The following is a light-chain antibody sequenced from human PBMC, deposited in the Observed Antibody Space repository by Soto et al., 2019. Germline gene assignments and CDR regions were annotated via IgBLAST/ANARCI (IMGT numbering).Light chain of an antibody. V-gene: IGKV3-20*01. CDR1: QSVSSSY. Sequence: EIVLTQSPGTLSLSPGERATLSCRASQSVSSSYLAWYQQKPGQAPRLLIYGASSRATGIPDRFSGSGSGTDFTLTISRLEAEDCAVYYCQQYGSSPPITFGLGTRVEIK. J-gene: IGKJ5*01. CDR3: QQYGSSPPIT. CDR2: GAS.